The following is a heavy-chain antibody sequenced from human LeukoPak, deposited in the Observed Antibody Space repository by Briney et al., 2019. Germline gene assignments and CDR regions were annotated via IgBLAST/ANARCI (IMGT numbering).Heavy chain of an antibody. V-gene: IGHV5-51*01. D-gene: IGHD3-3*01. CDR2: IYPGDSDT. CDR1: GYSFTSYW. J-gene: IGHJ6*03. Sequence: GESLKISCKGSGYSFTSYWIGWVRQMPGKGLECMGIIYPGDSDTRYSPSFQGQVTISADKSISTAYLQWSSLKASDTAMYYCARLTHYDFWSGYYAYMDVWGKGTTVTVSS. CDR3: ARLTHYDFWSGYYAYMDV.